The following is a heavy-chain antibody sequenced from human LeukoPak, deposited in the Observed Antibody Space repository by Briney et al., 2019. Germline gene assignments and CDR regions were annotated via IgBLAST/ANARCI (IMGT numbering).Heavy chain of an antibody. V-gene: IGHV3-7*01. Sequence: GGSLRLSCAASGFTFSSYWMSWVRQAPGKGLEWVANIKQDGSEKYYVDSVKGRFTISRDNAKNSLYLQMNSLRAEDTAVYYCARTKVYRLYYFDYWGQGTLVTVSS. D-gene: IGHD1-14*01. CDR3: ARTKVYRLYYFDY. J-gene: IGHJ4*02. CDR2: IKQDGSEK. CDR1: GFTFSSYW.